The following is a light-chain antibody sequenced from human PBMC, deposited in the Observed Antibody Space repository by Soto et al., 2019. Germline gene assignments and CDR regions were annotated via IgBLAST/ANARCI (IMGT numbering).Light chain of an antibody. V-gene: IGKV3-20*01. Sequence: EMVLTQSPGTLSLSPGERATLSCRASPSISSNSLAWYQQKPGQAPRLFIYGASSRATGIPDRFSGSGSGTHVTLTISRLEPEDFALYYCQQYGSSPRITFGQGTRLEIK. J-gene: IGKJ5*01. CDR3: QQYGSSPRIT. CDR1: PSISSNS. CDR2: GAS.